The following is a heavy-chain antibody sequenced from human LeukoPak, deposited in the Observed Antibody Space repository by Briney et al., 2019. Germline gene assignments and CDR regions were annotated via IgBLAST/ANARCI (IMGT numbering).Heavy chain of an antibody. CDR2: LYTGGST. V-gene: IGHV3-53*01. CDR1: GFLVSDNY. D-gene: IGHD3-10*01. Sequence: GGSLRLSCAASGFLVSDNYMHWLRQAPGKGLEWVSVLYTGGSTYYADSGKGRFTISRDNSKNTLYLQMNSLRVEDTAVYYCARGRVYYGAGGWFDPWGQGTQVTVSS. CDR3: ARGRVYYGAGGWFDP. J-gene: IGHJ5*02.